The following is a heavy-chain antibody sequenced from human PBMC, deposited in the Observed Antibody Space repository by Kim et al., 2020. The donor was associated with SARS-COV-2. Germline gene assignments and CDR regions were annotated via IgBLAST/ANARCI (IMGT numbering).Heavy chain of an antibody. J-gene: IGHJ4*02. Sequence: GGSLRLSCTASGFTFSNCGMAWVRQAPGKGKEWVSAIGVGGSTFYPDSVRGRFIISRDNSENTLYLQMNSLRAEDTAIYYCAKERVGSGWGSYHEYWGQGTLVTVS. CDR3: AKERVGSGWGSYHEY. V-gene: IGHV3-23*01. CDR2: IGVGGST. CDR1: GFTFSNCG. D-gene: IGHD6-25*01.